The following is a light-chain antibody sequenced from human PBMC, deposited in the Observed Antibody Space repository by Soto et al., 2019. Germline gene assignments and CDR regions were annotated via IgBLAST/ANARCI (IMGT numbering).Light chain of an antibody. CDR1: QSFRGL. Sequence: IGMTQSPATLSVSPGERATLSCRASQSFRGLLAWYQQKPGQAPRLLIYDASTRATGIPARFSGSGSGTEFTLTISSLLSEDFAVYSCQQYNNWPLTFGGGTKVDIK. CDR2: DAS. V-gene: IGKV3D-15*01. J-gene: IGKJ4*01. CDR3: QQYNNWPLT.